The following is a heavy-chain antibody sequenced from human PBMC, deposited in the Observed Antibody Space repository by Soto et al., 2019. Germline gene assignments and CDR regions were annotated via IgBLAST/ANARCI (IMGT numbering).Heavy chain of an antibody. CDR1: GFTFSNYA. D-gene: IGHD2-15*01. V-gene: IGHV3-23*01. CDR2: ISGSGRST. J-gene: IGHJ4*02. Sequence: GSLRLSCSASGFTFSNYAMSWVRQAPGKGLEWVASISGSGRSTNYADSVKGRFTISRDNSKNTLAVQMSSLRAEDTAVYYCARDGGNICSGGSCYFQAPDYWGQGTLVTVSS. CDR3: ARDGGNICSGGSCYFQAPDY.